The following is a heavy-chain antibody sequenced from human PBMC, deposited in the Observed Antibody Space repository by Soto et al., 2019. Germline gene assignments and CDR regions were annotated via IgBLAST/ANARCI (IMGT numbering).Heavy chain of an antibody. J-gene: IGHJ4*02. Sequence: EGQLVQSGGGMVQPGGSLRLSCTASGFAFDDYYMDWVRQVPGKGLEWIGRTRDKPNNYAAEYVASVKGRFTISGDASKASMYLQMSTVITEDTAVYYCARDTGGSYNSWGQGALVIVSS. CDR3: ARDTGGSYNS. CDR2: TRDKPNNYAA. CDR1: GFAFDDYY. D-gene: IGHD1-26*01. V-gene: IGHV3-72*01.